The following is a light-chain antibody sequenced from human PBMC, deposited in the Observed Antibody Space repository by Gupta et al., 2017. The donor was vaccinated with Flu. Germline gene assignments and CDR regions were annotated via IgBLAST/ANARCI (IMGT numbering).Light chain of an antibody. V-gene: IGLV1-40*01. CDR1: PSNLGARSD. J-gene: IGLJ3*02. CDR2: IHN. Sequence: QPVLTQPRSVPGAPGQRVTISCTGTPSNLGARSDVHGYQQLPGRAPKLLIYIHNKRPSGVPDRFSGSTFGTSASLDITGLQAEDEADYYCQSYDLSLSASVFGGGTKLTV. CDR3: QSYDLSLSASV.